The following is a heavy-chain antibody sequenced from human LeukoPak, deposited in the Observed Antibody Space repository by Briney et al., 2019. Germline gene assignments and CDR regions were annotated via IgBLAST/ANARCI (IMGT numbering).Heavy chain of an antibody. D-gene: IGHD1-26*01. J-gene: IGHJ4*02. CDR2: IYHSGST. CDR3: AREGVGATFN. Sequence: SETLSLTCTVSGHSISSGYYWGWIRQPPGKGLEWIGSIYHSGSTYYNPSLKSRVTISVDTSKNQFSLKLSSVTAADTAVYYCAREGVGATFNWGQGTLVTVSS. V-gene: IGHV4-38-2*02. CDR1: GHSISSGYY.